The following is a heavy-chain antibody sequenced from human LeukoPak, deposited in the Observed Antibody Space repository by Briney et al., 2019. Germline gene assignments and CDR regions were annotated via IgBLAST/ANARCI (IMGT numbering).Heavy chain of an antibody. V-gene: IGHV4-39*01. CDR1: GGSISSSSYY. J-gene: IGHJ4*02. CDR2: IYYSGST. D-gene: IGHD3-22*01. Sequence: SETLSLTCTVSGGSISSSSYYWGWIRQPPGTGLEWIGSIYYSGSTYYNPSLKSRVTISVDTSKNQFSLKLSSVTAADTAVYYCARRCRPGPITMIVVVITYFDYWGQGTLVTVSS. CDR3: ARRCRPGPITMIVVVITYFDY.